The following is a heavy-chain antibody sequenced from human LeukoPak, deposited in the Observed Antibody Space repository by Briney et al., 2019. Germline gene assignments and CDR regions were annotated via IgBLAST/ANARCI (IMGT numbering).Heavy chain of an antibody. D-gene: IGHD5-18*01. CDR3: AKGGGSRYGCYFDY. J-gene: IGHJ4*02. V-gene: IGHV3-9*03. CDR1: GFTFDDYA. Sequence: GGSLRLSCAASGFTFDDYAMHWVRQAPGRGLEWLSGISWNSGSIAYADSVKGRFTISRDNAKNSLYLQMSSLRAEDMALYYCAKGGGSRYGCYFDYWGQGTLVTVSS. CDR2: ISWNSGSI.